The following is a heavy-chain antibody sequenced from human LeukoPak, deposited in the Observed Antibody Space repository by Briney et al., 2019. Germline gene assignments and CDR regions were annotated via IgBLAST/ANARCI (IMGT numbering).Heavy chain of an antibody. Sequence: PSETLSLTCTVSGDSISTYYWSCIRQPPGKGLEWIGYIYYTGSTNYNPSLKSRVTISVDTSKNQFSLKLSSVTAADTAVYYCARSSSWYSYFDYWGQGTLVTVSS. CDR3: ARSSSWYSYFDY. CDR2: IYYTGST. D-gene: IGHD6-13*01. CDR1: GDSISTYY. V-gene: IGHV4-59*01. J-gene: IGHJ4*02.